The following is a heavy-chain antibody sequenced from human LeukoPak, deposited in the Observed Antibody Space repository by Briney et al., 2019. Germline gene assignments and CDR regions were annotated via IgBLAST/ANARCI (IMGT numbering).Heavy chain of an antibody. CDR3: ARVRAKYDSSGYYYLRFFDY. CDR1: GGSISSYY. J-gene: IGHJ4*02. V-gene: IGHV4-59*01. CDR2: IYYSGST. D-gene: IGHD3-22*01. Sequence: SETLSLTCTVSGGSISSYYWSWIRQPPGKGLEWIGYIYYSGSTNYNPSLKSRVTISVGTSKNQFSLKLSSVTAADTAVYYCARVRAKYDSSGYYYLRFFDYWGQGTLVTVSS.